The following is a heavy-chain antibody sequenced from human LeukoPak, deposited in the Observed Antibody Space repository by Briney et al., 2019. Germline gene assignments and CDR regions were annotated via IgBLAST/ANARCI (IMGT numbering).Heavy chain of an antibody. D-gene: IGHD6-13*01. J-gene: IGHJ5*02. CDR1: GYTFTRYD. V-gene: IGHV1-8*02. Sequence: ASVKVSCKASGYTFTRYDINWVRQATGHRLEWRGWMNPNGVNTGYAQKLQPRVTMTRNTAISPAYMQLSSLRSEHPAAYYCAMAVGYSSSWHKYNRFDPCGEGNLVTVSS. CDR3: AMAVGYSSSWHKYNRFDP. CDR2: MNPNGVNT.